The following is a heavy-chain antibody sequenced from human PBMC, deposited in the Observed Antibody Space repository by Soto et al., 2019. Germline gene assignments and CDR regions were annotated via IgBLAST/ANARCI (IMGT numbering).Heavy chain of an antibody. D-gene: IGHD6-19*01. CDR3: ARDGRSGTAVAGTGGGSWLDP. V-gene: IGHV4-38-2*02. CDR1: GYSISSGYY. J-gene: IGHJ5*02. CDR2: IYHSGST. Sequence: SETLSLTCAVSGYSISSGYYWGWIRQPPGKGLEWIGSIYHSGSTYYNPSLKSRVTISVDTSKNQFSLKLSSVTAADTAVYYCARDGRSGTAVAGTGGGSWLDPWGQGTRGTVS.